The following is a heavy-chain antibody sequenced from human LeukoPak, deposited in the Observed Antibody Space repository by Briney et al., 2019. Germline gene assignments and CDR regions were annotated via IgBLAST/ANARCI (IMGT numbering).Heavy chain of an antibody. CDR2: INHSGST. CDR3: AISRHSSSWYYYCGMDV. D-gene: IGHD6-13*01. V-gene: IGHV4-34*01. CDR1: GGSFSGYY. J-gene: IGHJ6*02. Sequence: SETLSLTCAVYGGSFSGYYWSWIRQPPGKGLEWIGEINHSGSTNYNPSLKSRVTISVDTSKNQFSLKLSSVTAADTAVYYCAISRHSSSWYYYCGMDVWGQGTTVTVSS.